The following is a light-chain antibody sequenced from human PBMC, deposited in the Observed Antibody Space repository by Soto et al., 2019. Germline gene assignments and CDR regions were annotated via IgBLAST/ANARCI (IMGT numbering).Light chain of an antibody. CDR2: DAA. CDR3: QQLNSYPFT. CDR1: PAIASF. V-gene: IGKV1-9*01. Sequence: IQMTQSPSTLSASVGDRVTITCRASPAIASFLAWYQQKPGTAPKLLIYDAATLQSGVPSRFSGSRSGTDFTLTISSLQPEDFATYYCQQLNSYPFTFGQGTRLEIK. J-gene: IGKJ5*01.